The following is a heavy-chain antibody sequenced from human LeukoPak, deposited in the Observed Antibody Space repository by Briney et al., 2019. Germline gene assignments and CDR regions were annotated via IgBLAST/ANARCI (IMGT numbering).Heavy chain of an antibody. Sequence: PSETLSLTCTVSGYSISSGYYWGWIRQPPGKGLEWIGSIYYSGSTYYNPSLKSRVTISVDTSKNQFSLKLSSVTAADTAVYYCARVSGQRHSFGFDYWGQGTLVTVSS. V-gene: IGHV4-38-2*02. CDR1: GYSISSGYY. J-gene: IGHJ4*02. CDR2: IYYSGST. D-gene: IGHD3-10*01. CDR3: ARVSGQRHSFGFDY.